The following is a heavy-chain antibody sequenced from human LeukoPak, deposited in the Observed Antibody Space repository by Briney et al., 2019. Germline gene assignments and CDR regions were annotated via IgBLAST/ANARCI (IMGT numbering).Heavy chain of an antibody. J-gene: IGHJ3*02. V-gene: IGHV1-69*05. D-gene: IGHD3-3*01. CDR3: AREVASQYDFWSGPLGAFDI. CDR1: GGTFSSYA. Sequence: SVKVSCKASGGTFSSYAISWVRQAPGQGLEWMGGIIPIFGTANYAQKLQGRVTMTTDTSTSTAYMELRSLRSDDTAVYYCAREVASQYDFWSGPLGAFDIWGQGTMVTVSS. CDR2: IIPIFGTA.